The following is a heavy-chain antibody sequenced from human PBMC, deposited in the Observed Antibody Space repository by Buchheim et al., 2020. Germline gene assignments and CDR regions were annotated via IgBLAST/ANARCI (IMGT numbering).Heavy chain of an antibody. V-gene: IGHV3-30-3*01. Sequence: QVQLVESGGGVVQPGRSLRLSCAASGFTFSSYAMHWVRQAPGKGLEWVAVISYDGSNKYYADSVKGRFTISRDNSKNTLYLQMNSLRAEDTAVYYCARAHCSSTSCYIDYWGQGTL. CDR1: GFTFSSYA. CDR3: ARAHCSSTSCYIDY. J-gene: IGHJ4*02. CDR2: ISYDGSNK. D-gene: IGHD2-2*01.